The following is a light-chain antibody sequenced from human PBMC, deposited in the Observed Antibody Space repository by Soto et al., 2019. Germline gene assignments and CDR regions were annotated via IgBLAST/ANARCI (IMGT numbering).Light chain of an antibody. J-gene: IGKJ5*01. V-gene: IGKV3-20*01. Sequence: EILLTQSPDTLSLSPGERATLSCGGAQSVGTRLAWYQHKTGQAPRLLTSGASSRATGIPDRFTGSGSETSFTLPISRLEPEDFAPYYCQHYQSGHPITFGQGTRLEIK. CDR2: GAS. CDR3: QHYQSGHPIT. CDR1: QSVGTR.